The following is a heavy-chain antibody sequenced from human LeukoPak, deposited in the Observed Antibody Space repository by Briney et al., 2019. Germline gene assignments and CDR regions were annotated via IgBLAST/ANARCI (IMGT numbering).Heavy chain of an antibody. D-gene: IGHD3-10*01. CDR2: ISGSGGST. J-gene: IGHJ4*02. CDR3: AKGAHGWFRELFDY. CDR1: GFTLGNYA. V-gene: IGHV3-23*01. Sequence: GGSLRLSCAASGFTLGNYAMSWVRQAPGKGLEWVSAISGSGGSTYYADSVKGRFTISRDNSKNTLYLQMNSLRAEDTAVYYCAKGAHGWFRELFDYWGQGTLVTVSS.